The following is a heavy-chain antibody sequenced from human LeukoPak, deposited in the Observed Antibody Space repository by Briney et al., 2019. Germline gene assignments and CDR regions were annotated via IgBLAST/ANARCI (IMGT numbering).Heavy chain of an antibody. Sequence: GGSLRLSCAASGFPISTNGMSWVRQAPGKGLEWVSGIVGGDGGTYYADSVKGRFTISRDSSKNTLNLQMNSLRAEDTAIYYCAKVHSSGSQTFDYWGQGTLVTVSS. V-gene: IGHV3-23*01. D-gene: IGHD3-22*01. CDR1: GFPISTNG. CDR3: AKVHSSGSQTFDY. CDR2: IVGGDGGT. J-gene: IGHJ4*02.